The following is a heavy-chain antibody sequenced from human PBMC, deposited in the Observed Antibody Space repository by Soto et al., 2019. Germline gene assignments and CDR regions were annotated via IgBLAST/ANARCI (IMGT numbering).Heavy chain of an antibody. V-gene: IGHV3-23*01. CDR2: ISGSGGST. CDR1: GFTFSSYA. J-gene: IGHJ4*02. Sequence: GALRLSCAASGFTFSSYAMSWVRQAPGKGLEWVSAISGSGGSTYYAAPVKGRFTISRENSKNTLYLQMNSLRAEDTAVYYCAPDFWSGYYEVYWGQGTLVTVSS. D-gene: IGHD3-3*01. CDR3: APDFWSGYYEVY.